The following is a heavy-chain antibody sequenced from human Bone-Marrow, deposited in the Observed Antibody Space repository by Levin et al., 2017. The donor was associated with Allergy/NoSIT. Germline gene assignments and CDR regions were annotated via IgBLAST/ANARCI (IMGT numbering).Heavy chain of an antibody. Sequence: GESLKISCAASGFAFEIYAMNWVRQAPGKGLEWVSSISGSGDSIYYADSVKGRFTISRDNSKNTLYLQMNSLRADDTAVYYCAKGANIYSTGWYYDYFDYWGQGTLVTVSS. D-gene: IGHD6-19*01. J-gene: IGHJ4*02. CDR1: GFAFEIYA. CDR2: ISGSGDSI. CDR3: AKGANIYSTGWYYDYFDY. V-gene: IGHV3-23*01.